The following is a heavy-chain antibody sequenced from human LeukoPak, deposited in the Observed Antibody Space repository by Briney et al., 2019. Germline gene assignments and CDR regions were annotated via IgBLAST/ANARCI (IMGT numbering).Heavy chain of an antibody. Sequence: SETLSLTCAVYGGSFSGYYWSWIRQPPGKGLEWIGEINHSGSTNYNPSLKSRVTISVDTSKNQFSLKLSSVTAADTAVYYCARGGIVVVVAATFSPYMDVWGKGTTVTVSS. CDR3: ARGGIVVVVAATFSPYMDV. D-gene: IGHD2-15*01. J-gene: IGHJ6*03. V-gene: IGHV4-34*01. CDR1: GGSFSGYY. CDR2: INHSGST.